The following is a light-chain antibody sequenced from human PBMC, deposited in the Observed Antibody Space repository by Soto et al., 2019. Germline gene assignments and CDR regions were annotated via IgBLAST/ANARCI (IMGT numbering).Light chain of an antibody. CDR1: SNDVGAYNY. CDR2: DVS. Sequence: QSVLTQPASVSGSPGQSITISCTGTSNDVGAYNYVSWYQQHPGKAPKLMIYDVSSRPSGVSNRFSGSKSGNTASLTISGLQAEDEAGYYCSSYTSSSTVVFGGGTKLTVL. J-gene: IGLJ2*01. V-gene: IGLV2-14*01. CDR3: SSYTSSSTVV.